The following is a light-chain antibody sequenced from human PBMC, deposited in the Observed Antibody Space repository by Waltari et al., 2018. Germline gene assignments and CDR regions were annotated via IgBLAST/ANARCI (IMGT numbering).Light chain of an antibody. CDR3: CSYAGRVV. Sequence: QSALTQPASVSGSPGQATIISCTGTSRDIGSYDLVSWYQQYPGKAPKLMIYEVNKRPSGLSDRFSGSKSGNTASLTIAGLQAEDEADYYCCSYAGRVVFGGGTKLTVL. CDR1: SRDIGSYDL. V-gene: IGLV2-23*02. J-gene: IGLJ2*01. CDR2: EVN.